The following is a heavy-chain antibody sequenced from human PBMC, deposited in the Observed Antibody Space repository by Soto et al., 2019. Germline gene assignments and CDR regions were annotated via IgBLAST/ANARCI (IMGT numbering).Heavy chain of an antibody. CDR2: IFYSGNT. D-gene: IGHD2-15*01. V-gene: IGHV4-59*08. Sequence: PSETLSLTCTVSGASISSYYWSWIRQPPGEGLEWIAYIFYSGNTNSNPSLKSRVTISLDTSKSQLSLELSSVTAADTAVYYCARHMWIKDVVAYDAFDIWGQGTMVTVSS. CDR1: GASISSYY. CDR3: ARHMWIKDVVAYDAFDI. J-gene: IGHJ3*02.